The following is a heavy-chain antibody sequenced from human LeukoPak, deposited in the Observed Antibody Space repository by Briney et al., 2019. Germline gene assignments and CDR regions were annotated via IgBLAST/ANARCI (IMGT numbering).Heavy chain of an antibody. CDR1: GGSISSSSYY. CDR2: IYYSGST. J-gene: IGHJ6*03. D-gene: IGHD4-23*01. Sequence: SETLSLTCTVSGGSISSSSYYWGWIRQPPGKGLEWLGSIYYSGSTYYNPSLKSRVTISVDTSKNQSSLKLSSVTAADTAVYYCARQGGNSPRLDYYYYYYMDVWGKGTTVTVSS. V-gene: IGHV4-39*01. CDR3: ARQGGNSPRLDYYYYYYMDV.